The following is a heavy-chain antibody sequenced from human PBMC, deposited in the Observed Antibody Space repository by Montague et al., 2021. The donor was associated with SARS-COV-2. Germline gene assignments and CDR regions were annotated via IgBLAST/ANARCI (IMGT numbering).Heavy chain of an antibody. CDR1: GGSISSGSYY. CDR2: IYYSGST. V-gene: IGHV4-39*07. Sequence: SETLSLTCTVSGGSISSGSYYWGWIRQPPGKGLEWIGSIYYSGSTYYNPSLKSRVTISVDTSKNQLSLKLSSVTAADTAVYYCAKLLWFRGGFDYWGQGTLVTVSS. J-gene: IGHJ4*02. D-gene: IGHD3-10*01. CDR3: AKLLWFRGGFDY.